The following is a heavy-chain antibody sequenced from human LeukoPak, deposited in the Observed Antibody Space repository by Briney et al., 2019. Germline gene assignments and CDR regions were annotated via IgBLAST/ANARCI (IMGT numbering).Heavy chain of an antibody. Sequence: PGGSLRLSCAASGFTFSSYSMNWVRQAPGKGLEWVSAISGSGGSTYYADSVKGRFTISRDNSKNTLYLQMNSLRAEDTAVYYCAKDYLYDYVWGSYRFWDYWGQGTLVTVSS. V-gene: IGHV3-23*01. CDR3: AKDYLYDYVWGSYRFWDY. J-gene: IGHJ4*02. CDR1: GFTFSSYS. D-gene: IGHD3-16*02. CDR2: ISGSGGST.